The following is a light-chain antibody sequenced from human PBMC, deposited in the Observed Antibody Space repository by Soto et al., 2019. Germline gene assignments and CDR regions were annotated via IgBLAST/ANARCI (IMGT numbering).Light chain of an antibody. CDR3: QQGYSTPWT. CDR2: AAS. J-gene: IGKJ1*01. CDR1: QGISSY. Sequence: DIQLTQSPSFLSASVGDIITITFRASQGISSYLAWYQQKPGKAPKLLIYAASTLQGGVPSRFSGSGSGADFTLTINSLRPEDFATYYCQQGYSTPWTFGQGTKVDIK. V-gene: IGKV1-9*01.